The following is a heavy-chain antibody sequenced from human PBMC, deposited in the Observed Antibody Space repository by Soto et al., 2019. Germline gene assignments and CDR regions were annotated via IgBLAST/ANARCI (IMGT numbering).Heavy chain of an antibody. V-gene: IGHV3-23*01. CDR3: AKDHGIAAAGIHYGMDV. J-gene: IGHJ6*02. D-gene: IGHD6-13*01. CDR2: ISGSGGST. Sequence: GGSLRLSCAASGFTFSSYAMSWVRQAPGKGLEWVSAISGSGGSTYYADSVKGRFTISRDNSKNTLYLQMNSLRAEDTAVYYCAKDHGIAAAGIHYGMDVWGQGTTVTVSS. CDR1: GFTFSSYA.